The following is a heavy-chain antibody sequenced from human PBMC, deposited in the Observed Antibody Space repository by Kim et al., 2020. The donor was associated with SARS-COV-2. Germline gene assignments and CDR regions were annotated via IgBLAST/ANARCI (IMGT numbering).Heavy chain of an antibody. CDR2: ISYSGST. J-gene: IGHJ4*02. CDR3: ARHTNRWLLDYYDY. D-gene: IGHD6-19*01. CDR1: SGSISSYY. Sequence: SETLSLTCTVSSGSISSYYWSWIRQPPGKGLEWIAYISYSGSTNYNPSLKSRVTISADTSKNQFSLKLSSVTATDTAVYYCARHTNRWLLDYYDYWGQGT. V-gene: IGHV4-59*08.